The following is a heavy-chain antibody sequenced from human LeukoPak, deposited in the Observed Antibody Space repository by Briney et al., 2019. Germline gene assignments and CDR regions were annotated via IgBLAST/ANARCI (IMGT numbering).Heavy chain of an antibody. V-gene: IGHV3-7*01. Sequence: HPGGSLRLSCAASGFTISTYWMSWVRQAPGKGLEWVANIKQDGSERYYVDSVKGRFTISRDNAKNSLYLQMNSLRAEDTAVYFCARDGNYDYVWGSKGDAFDIWGLGTMATVSS. CDR3: ARDGNYDYVWGSKGDAFDI. J-gene: IGHJ3*02. CDR2: IKQDGSER. D-gene: IGHD3-16*01. CDR1: GFTISTYW.